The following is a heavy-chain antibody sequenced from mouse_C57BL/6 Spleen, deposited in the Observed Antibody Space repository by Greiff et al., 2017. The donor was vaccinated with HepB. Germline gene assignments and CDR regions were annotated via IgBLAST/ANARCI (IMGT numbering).Heavy chain of an antibody. CDR1: GFTFSSYA. Sequence: EVQRVESGGGLVKPGGSLKLSCAASGFTFSSYAMSWVRQTPEKRLEWVATISDGGSYTYYPDNVEGRFTISRDNAKNNLYLQMSHLKSEDTAMYYCAREPYSNYFYAMDYWGQGTSVTVSS. D-gene: IGHD2-5*01. CDR2: ISDGGSYT. CDR3: AREPYSNYFYAMDY. V-gene: IGHV5-4*01. J-gene: IGHJ4*01.